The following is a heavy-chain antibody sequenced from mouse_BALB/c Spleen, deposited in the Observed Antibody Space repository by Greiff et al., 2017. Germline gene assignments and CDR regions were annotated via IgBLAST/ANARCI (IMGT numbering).Heavy chain of an antibody. V-gene: IGHV7-3*02. CDR2: IRNKANGYTT. Sequence: EVKVVESGGGLVQPGGSLRLSCATSGFTFTDYYMSWVRQPPGKALEWLGFIRNKANGYTTEYSASVKGRFTISRDNSQSILYLQMNTLRAEDSATYYCARDIYYGRGFAYWGQGTLVTVSA. D-gene: IGHD1-1*01. CDR1: GFTFTDYY. CDR3: ARDIYYGRGFAY. J-gene: IGHJ3*01.